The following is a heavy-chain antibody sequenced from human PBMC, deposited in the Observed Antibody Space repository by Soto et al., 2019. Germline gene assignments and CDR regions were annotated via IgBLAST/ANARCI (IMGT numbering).Heavy chain of an antibody. D-gene: IGHD1-26*01. Sequence: QVQLVESGGGVVQPGRSLRLSCAASGFTFSGYGMHWVRQAPGKGLEWVAITRHDGSNTYYADSVRGRFTISRDTSKKTLYLQMDSLRAEDTAVYYCARVGVGATTFFGYFDYWGQGTLVTVSS. CDR1: GFTFSGYG. J-gene: IGHJ4*02. CDR3: ARVGVGATTFFGYFDY. V-gene: IGHV3-33*01. CDR2: TRHDGSNT.